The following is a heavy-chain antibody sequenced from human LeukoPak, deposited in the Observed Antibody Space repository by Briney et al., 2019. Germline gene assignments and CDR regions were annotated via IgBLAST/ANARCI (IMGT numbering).Heavy chain of an antibody. D-gene: IGHD1/OR15-1a*01. V-gene: IGHV1-2*04. CDR1: GYTFTGYY. Sequence: ASVKVSCKASGYTFTGYYMHWVRQAPGQWLEWMGWINPNSGGTNYAQKFQGWVTMTRDTSISTAYMELSRLRSDDTAVYYCARAGRTPTYYYYGMDVWGQGTTVTVSS. CDR3: ARAGRTPTYYYYGMDV. J-gene: IGHJ6*02. CDR2: INPNSGGT.